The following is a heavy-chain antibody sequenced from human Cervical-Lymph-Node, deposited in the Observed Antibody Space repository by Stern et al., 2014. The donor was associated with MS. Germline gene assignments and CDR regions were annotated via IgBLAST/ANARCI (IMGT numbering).Heavy chain of an antibody. J-gene: IGHJ4*02. CDR1: GYTFTSYG. CDR3: ARMYYDFWSGSPYYFDY. CDR2: ISAYNGNT. Sequence: VQLVESGAEVKKPGASVKVSCQASGYTFTSYGISWVRQAPGQGLEWMGWISAYNGNTNYAQKLQGRVTMTTDTSTSTAYMELRSLRSDDTAVYYCARMYYDFWSGSPYYFDYWGQGTLVTVSS. V-gene: IGHV1-18*01. D-gene: IGHD3-3*01.